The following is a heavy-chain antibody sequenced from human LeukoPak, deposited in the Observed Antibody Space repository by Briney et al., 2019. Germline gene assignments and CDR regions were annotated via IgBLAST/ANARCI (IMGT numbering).Heavy chain of an antibody. CDR1: GASISSYY. D-gene: IGHD2-21*02. CDR3: ARGVSVVGTYYFDY. CDR2: IYYSGST. J-gene: IGHJ4*02. V-gene: IGHV4-39*07. Sequence: SETLSLTCTVSGASISSYYWGWIRQPPGKGLEWIGSIYYSGSTYYNPSLKSRVTISVDKSKNQFSLKLSSVTAADTAVYYCARGVSVVGTYYFDYWGQGTLVTVSS.